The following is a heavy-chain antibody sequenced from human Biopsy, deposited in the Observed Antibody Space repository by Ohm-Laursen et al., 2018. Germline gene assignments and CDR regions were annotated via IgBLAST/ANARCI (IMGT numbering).Heavy chain of an antibody. V-gene: IGHV1-2*02. J-gene: IGHJ6*02. CDR1: GYTFAGYY. D-gene: IGHD3-3*01. CDR3: ARVPAYPSIDGYYGLDL. Sequence: SVKVSCKVSGYTFAGYYLHWVRQAPGHGLEWMGWINPNSGNANYAQSFQGRLTVTRDTSIGTAYMELTSLTFDDTAIYYCARVPAYPSIDGYYGLDLWGQGTTVIVSS. CDR2: INPNSGNA.